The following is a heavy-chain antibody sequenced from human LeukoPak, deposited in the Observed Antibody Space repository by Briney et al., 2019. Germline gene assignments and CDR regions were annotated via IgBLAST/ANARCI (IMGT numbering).Heavy chain of an antibody. V-gene: IGHV3-7*01. J-gene: IGHJ6*02. CDR2: IKQDGSEK. D-gene: IGHD5-24*01. Sequence: GGSLRLSCAASGFSFSNDWMSWVRQAPGKGLEWVASIKQDGSEKYYVDSVKGRFTVSRDNGKNSLYLQMNYLRVEDTAVYYCARALGKLQPYYYYYGLDVWGQGTTVTVSS. CDR1: GFSFSNDW. CDR3: ARALGKLQPYYYYYGLDV.